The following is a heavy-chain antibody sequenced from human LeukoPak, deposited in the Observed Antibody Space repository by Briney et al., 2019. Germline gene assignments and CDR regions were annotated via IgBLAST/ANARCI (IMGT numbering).Heavy chain of an antibody. CDR3: AKDYAYYYGSGIGGFDY. Sequence: GGSLRLSCAASGFTFSSYAMSWLRQAPGKGLEWVSAISGSGATTYYADSVKGRFTISRDKSNNTLYLQMNSLRAEDTAVYYCAKDYAYYYGSGIGGFDYWGQGTLVTVSS. CDR1: GFTFSSYA. J-gene: IGHJ4*02. D-gene: IGHD3-10*01. CDR2: ISGSGATT. V-gene: IGHV3-23*01.